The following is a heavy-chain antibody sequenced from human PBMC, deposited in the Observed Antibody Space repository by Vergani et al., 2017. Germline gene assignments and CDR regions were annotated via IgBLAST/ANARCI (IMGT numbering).Heavy chain of an antibody. D-gene: IGHD2-15*01. Sequence: EVQLVESGGGLVQPGGSLTLSCAASGFTFSGSAMHWVRQTSGKGLEWIGRIRDKTYNYATAYAVSGKGRFIISRDDSKKTAYLQMNRLTIEYTAVYYCATAGAAYCRGASCYDFFEYWGQGTLVTVAS. CDR1: GFTFSGSA. V-gene: IGHV3-73*02. CDR3: ATAGAAYCRGASCYDFFEY. J-gene: IGHJ4*02. CDR2: IRDKTYNYAT.